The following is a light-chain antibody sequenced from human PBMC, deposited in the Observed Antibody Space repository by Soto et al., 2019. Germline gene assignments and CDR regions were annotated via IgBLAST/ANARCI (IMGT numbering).Light chain of an antibody. CDR3: SSYTSSSTYV. Sequence: QSALTQPASVSGSPGQSITIYCTGTSSDVGGYNYVSWYQQHPGKALKLMIYEVSNRPSGVSNRFSGSKSGNTASLTISGLQAEDEADYYCSSYTSSSTYVFGTGTKVTVL. CDR1: SSDVGGYNY. CDR2: EVS. V-gene: IGLV2-14*01. J-gene: IGLJ1*01.